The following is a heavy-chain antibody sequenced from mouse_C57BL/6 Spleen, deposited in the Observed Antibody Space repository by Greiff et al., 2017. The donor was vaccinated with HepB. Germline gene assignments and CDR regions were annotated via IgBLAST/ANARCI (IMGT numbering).Heavy chain of an antibody. V-gene: IGHV1-55*01. CDR2: IYPGSGST. D-gene: IGHD1-1*01. J-gene: IGHJ2*01. CDR1: GYTFTSYW. CDR3: ARCDYYGSDLYYFDY. Sequence: QVQLQQPGAELVKPGASVKMSCKASGYTFTSYWITWVKQRPGQGLEWIGDIYPGSGSTNYNEKFKSKATLTVATSSSTAYMQLSSLTSEDSAVYYCARCDYYGSDLYYFDYWGQGTTLTVSS.